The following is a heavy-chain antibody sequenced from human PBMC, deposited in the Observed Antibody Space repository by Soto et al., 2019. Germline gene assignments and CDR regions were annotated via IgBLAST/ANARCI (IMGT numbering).Heavy chain of an antibody. Sequence: ASVKVSCKASGYSFTNNDVSWVRQATGQGLEWMGWMNPGSGYTGYAPKFQGRVTITRDTSASTAYMELSSLRSEDTAVYYCVRRHVSATGIDWFDPWGQGTLVTVSS. D-gene: IGHD6-13*01. J-gene: IGHJ5*02. CDR3: VRRHVSATGIDWFDP. CDR1: GYSFTNND. V-gene: IGHV1-8*01. CDR2: MNPGSGYT.